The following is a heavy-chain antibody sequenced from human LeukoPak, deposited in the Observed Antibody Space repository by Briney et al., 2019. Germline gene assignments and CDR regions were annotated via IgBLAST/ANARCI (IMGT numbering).Heavy chain of an antibody. CDR3: ARALTHGYSGQPVPLDFDY. D-gene: IGHD5-12*01. CDR2: INPNSGGT. V-gene: IGHV1-2*02. Sequence: ASVKVSCKASGYTFTGYYMHWVRQAPGQGLEWMGWINPNSGGTNYAQKFQGRVTMTRDTSISTAYMELSRLRSDDTAVYYCARALTHGYSGQPVPLDFDYWGQGTLVTVSS. J-gene: IGHJ4*02. CDR1: GYTFTGYY.